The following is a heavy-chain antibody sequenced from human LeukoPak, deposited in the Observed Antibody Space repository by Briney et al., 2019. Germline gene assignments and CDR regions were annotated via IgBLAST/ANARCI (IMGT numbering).Heavy chain of an antibody. V-gene: IGHV1-8*01. D-gene: IGHD3-10*01. CDR2: MNPNSGNT. CDR1: GYTFTSYD. Sequence: ASVTVSCKASGYTFTSYDINWVRQATGQGLEWMGWMNPNSGNTGYAQEFQGRVTMTRNTSISTAYMELSSPRSEDTAVYYCARKGHYYGSGSSDYWGQGTLVTVSS. CDR3: ARKGHYYGSGSSDY. J-gene: IGHJ4*02.